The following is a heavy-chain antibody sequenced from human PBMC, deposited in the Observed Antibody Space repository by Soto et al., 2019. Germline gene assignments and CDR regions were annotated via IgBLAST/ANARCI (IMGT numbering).Heavy chain of an antibody. Sequence: GGSLRLSCAASGFTFSSYWMHWVRQAPGKGLVWVSRINSDGSSTSYADSVKGRFTISRDNAKNTLYLQMNSLRAEDTAVYYCAREGGGTAMVPLDYWGQGTLVTVSS. CDR2: INSDGSST. D-gene: IGHD5-18*01. V-gene: IGHV3-74*01. CDR1: GFTFSSYW. J-gene: IGHJ4*02. CDR3: AREGGGTAMVPLDY.